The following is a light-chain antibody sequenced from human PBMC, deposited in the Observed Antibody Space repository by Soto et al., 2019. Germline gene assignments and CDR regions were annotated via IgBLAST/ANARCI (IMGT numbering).Light chain of an antibody. Sequence: DIQMTQSPSTLSASVGDRVTITCRASQSISSWLAWYQQKPGKAPKLLIYNASSLESGVPSRFIGSGSGTEFTLTISSLQPDDFAIYYCQQYKSFSLTFGGGTKVEIK. J-gene: IGKJ4*01. CDR3: QQYKSFSLT. CDR2: NAS. CDR1: QSISSW. V-gene: IGKV1-5*03.